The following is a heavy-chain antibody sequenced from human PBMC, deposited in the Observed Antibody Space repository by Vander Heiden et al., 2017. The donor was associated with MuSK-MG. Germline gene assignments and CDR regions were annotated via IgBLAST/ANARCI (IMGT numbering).Heavy chain of an antibody. CDR3: ARVMTENNWFDP. Sequence: QVQLQQWGAGLLKPSETLSLTCAVHCGSFSDYYWSWIRQPPGKGLEWIGKINHSGSTNYNPSLKSRVTISVDTSKNQFSLKVSSVTAADAAVYYCARVMTENNWFDPWGQGTLVTVSS. CDR1: CGSFSDYY. J-gene: IGHJ5*02. CDR2: INHSGST. V-gene: IGHV4-34*01.